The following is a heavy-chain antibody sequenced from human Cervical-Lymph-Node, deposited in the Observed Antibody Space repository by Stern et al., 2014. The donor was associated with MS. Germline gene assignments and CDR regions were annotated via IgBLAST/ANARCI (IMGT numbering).Heavy chain of an antibody. CDR3: ATHRGRVTYYYGLDV. Sequence: QLVESGAEVKKPGASVKVSCKVSGYPLTEMSMHWVRQAPGKGLEWMGGYEPQHGETAYAQKIQGRVTMAEDRSTDTAYMELTSLRSDDTAVYYCATHRGRVTYYYGLDVWGQGTTVTVSS. V-gene: IGHV1-24*01. CDR1: GYPLTEMS. J-gene: IGHJ6*02. D-gene: IGHD2-21*02. CDR2: YEPQHGET.